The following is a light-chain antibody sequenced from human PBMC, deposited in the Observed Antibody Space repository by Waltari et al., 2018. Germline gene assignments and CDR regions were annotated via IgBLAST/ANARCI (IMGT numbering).Light chain of an antibody. CDR2: WAS. CDR1: QSVLYSSNNKNY. J-gene: IGKJ1*01. V-gene: IGKV4-1*01. Sequence: DIVMTQSPDSLAVSLGERATIHCKSSQSVLYSSNNKNYLAWYQQKPGQPPKLLIYWASTRKSGVPDRFSGSGSGTDFTLTISSLQAEDVAVYYCQQYYSTPPWTFGQGTKVEIK. CDR3: QQYYSTPPWT.